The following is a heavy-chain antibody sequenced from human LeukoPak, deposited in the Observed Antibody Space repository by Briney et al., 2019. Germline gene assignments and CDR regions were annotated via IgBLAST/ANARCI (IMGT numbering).Heavy chain of an antibody. Sequence: SVKVSCKASGGTFSSYAISWVRQAPGQGLEWMGGIIPIFGTANYAQKLQGRVTMTTDTSTTTAYMELRSLRSDDTAVYYCARDSARPVGATGPAFDYWGQGTLVTVSS. J-gene: IGHJ4*02. D-gene: IGHD1-26*01. CDR3: ARDSARPVGATGPAFDY. CDR2: IIPIFGTA. CDR1: GGTFSSYA. V-gene: IGHV1-69*05.